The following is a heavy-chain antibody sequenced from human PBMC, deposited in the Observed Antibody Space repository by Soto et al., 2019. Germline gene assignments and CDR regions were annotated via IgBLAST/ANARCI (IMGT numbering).Heavy chain of an antibody. J-gene: IGHJ5*02. CDR2: INHSGST. CDR1: GGSFSGYY. V-gene: IGHV4-34*01. Sequence: SETLSLTCAVYGGSFSGYYWSWIRQPPGKGLEWIGEINHSGSTNYNPSLKSRVTISVDTSKNQFSLKLSSVTAADTAVYYCARRRSNYVFPTFDPWGQGTLVTVSS. D-gene: IGHD4-4*01. CDR3: ARRRSNYVFPTFDP.